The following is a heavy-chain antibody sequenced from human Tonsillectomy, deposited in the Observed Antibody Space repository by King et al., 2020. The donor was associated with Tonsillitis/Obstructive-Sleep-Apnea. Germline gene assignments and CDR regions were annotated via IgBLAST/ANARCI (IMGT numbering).Heavy chain of an antibody. V-gene: IGHV5-51*03. CDR1: GYSFTNYW. CDR3: ARPLTWGKPRGAFDI. D-gene: IGHD7-27*01. J-gene: IGHJ3*02. Sequence: QLVQSGAEVKEPGESLNISCQGSGYSFTNYWIGWVRQMPGKGLEWMGIIYPDDSDTRYSPSFQGQVTISADKSISTAYLQWSSLKASDTAMYYCARPLTWGKPRGAFDIWGQGTMVTVSP. CDR2: IYPDDSDT.